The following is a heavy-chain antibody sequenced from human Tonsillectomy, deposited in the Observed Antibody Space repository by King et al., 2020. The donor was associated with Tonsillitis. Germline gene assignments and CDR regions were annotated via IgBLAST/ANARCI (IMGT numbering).Heavy chain of an antibody. Sequence: VQLVESGGGLVKTGGSLRLSCAASGFTFSDAWMSWVRQAPGKGLEWVGRIMRKSDGETTDYAASVKGRFTISRDDSKDTRSLQMNSLKIEDTAVYYCITGLGRTNGDYWGQGTLVTVSS. CDR2: IMRKSDGETT. CDR3: ITGLGRTNGDY. D-gene: IGHD3-16*01. J-gene: IGHJ4*02. CDR1: GFTFSDAW. V-gene: IGHV3-15*01.